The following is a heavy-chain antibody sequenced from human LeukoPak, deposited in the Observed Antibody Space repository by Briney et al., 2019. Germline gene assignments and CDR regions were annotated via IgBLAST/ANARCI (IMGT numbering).Heavy chain of an antibody. D-gene: IGHD6-19*01. Sequence: PGGSLTLSCTASGCSSSDCYLSWIRRPQGTGLGRVSYISSSGSTIYYADSVKGRFTISRDNAKNSLYLQMNSLRAEDTAVYYCASPDSKYSSGWYLGYWGQGTLVTVSS. J-gene: IGHJ4*02. CDR1: GCSSSDCY. CDR2: ISSSGSTI. V-gene: IGHV3-11*01. CDR3: ASPDSKYSSGWYLGY.